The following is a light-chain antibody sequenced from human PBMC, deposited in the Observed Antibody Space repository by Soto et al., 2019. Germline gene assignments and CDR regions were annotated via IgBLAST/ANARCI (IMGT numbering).Light chain of an antibody. V-gene: IGLV1-40*01. CDR3: QSYDSSLSGYVV. J-gene: IGLJ2*01. Sequence: QAVVTQPPSVSGAPGQRVTISCTWSSSNIGAGYDVHWYQQLPGTAPKLLIYGHSNRPSGVPDRFSGSKSGTSVSLAITGLQAEDEADYYCQSYDSSLSGYVVFGGGTKLTVL. CDR1: SSNIGAGYD. CDR2: GHS.